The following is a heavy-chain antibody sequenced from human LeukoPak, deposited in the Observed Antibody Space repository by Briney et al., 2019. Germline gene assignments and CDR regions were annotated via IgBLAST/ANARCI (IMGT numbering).Heavy chain of an antibody. CDR3: AKDQQLLGYCSGGSCYFDAFDI. J-gene: IGHJ3*02. Sequence: HAGGSLRLSCAASGFTFSSYAMSWVRQAPGKGLEWVSAISGSGGSTYYADSVKGRFTISRDNSKNTLYLQMNSLRAEDTAVYYCAKDQQLLGYCSGGSCYFDAFDIWGQGTMVTVSS. CDR2: ISGSGGST. D-gene: IGHD2-15*01. V-gene: IGHV3-23*01. CDR1: GFTFSSYA.